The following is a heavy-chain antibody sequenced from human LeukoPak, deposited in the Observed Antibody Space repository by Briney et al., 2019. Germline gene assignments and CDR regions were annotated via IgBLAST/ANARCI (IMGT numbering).Heavy chain of an antibody. D-gene: IGHD6-6*01. V-gene: IGHV4-34*01. CDR1: GGSFSGYY. CDR2: INHSGST. CDR3: ARVEWEYSSSSGGPYYYFDY. Sequence: ASETLSLTCAAYGGSFSGYYWSWIRQPPGKGLEWIGEINHSGSTNYNPSLKSRVTISVDTSKNQFSLKLSSVTAADTAVYYCARVEWEYSSSSGGPYYYFDYWGQGTLVTVSS. J-gene: IGHJ4*02.